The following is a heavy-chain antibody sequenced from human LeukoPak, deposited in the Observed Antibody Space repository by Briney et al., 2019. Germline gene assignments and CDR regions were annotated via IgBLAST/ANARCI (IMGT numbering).Heavy chain of an antibody. CDR1: GGSISSYY. J-gene: IGHJ4*02. D-gene: IGHD6-13*01. CDR2: IYYSGST. Sequence: PSETLSLTCTVSGGSISSYYWSWIRQPPGKGLEWIGYIYYSGSTYYNPSLKSRVTISVDTSKNQFSLKLSSVTAADTAVYYCARVSSSWLAWGQGTLVTVSS. V-gene: IGHV4-59*12. CDR3: ARVSSSWLA.